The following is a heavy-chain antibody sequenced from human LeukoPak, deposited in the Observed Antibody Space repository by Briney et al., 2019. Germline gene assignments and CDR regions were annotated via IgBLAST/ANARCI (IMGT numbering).Heavy chain of an antibody. CDR2: ISSSSSYI. J-gene: IGHJ3*02. Sequence: GGSLRLSCAASGFTFSSYSMNWVRQAPGMGLEWVSSISSSSSYIYYADSVKGRFTISRDNAKNSLYLQMNSLRAEDTAVYYCARGRDYSNHRLYAFDIWGQGTMVTVSS. CDR1: GFTFSSYS. V-gene: IGHV3-21*01. CDR3: ARGRDYSNHRLYAFDI. D-gene: IGHD4-11*01.